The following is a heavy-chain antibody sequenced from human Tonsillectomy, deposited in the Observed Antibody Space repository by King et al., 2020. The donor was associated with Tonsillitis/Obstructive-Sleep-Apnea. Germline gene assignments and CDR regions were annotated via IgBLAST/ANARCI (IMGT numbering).Heavy chain of an antibody. D-gene: IGHD1-26*01. V-gene: IGHV4-39*01. Sequence: QLQESGPGLVKPSETLSLTCTVSGGSISSSSYYWGWIRQSPEKGLEWIGSIYYRGSTYYNPSLKIRVTISVDTSKNQFSLKLSYVTAADTALYYCMIHEGLVGGTKYRDVGGKGTTVTVSS. J-gene: IGHJ6*03. CDR1: GGSISSSSYY. CDR2: IYYRGST. CDR3: MIHEGLVGGTKYRDV.